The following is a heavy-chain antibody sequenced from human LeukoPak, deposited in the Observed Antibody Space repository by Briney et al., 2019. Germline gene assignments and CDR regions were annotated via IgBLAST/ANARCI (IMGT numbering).Heavy chain of an antibody. CDR3: ARGRYFDWTYYMDV. D-gene: IGHD3-9*01. V-gene: IGHV4-61*02. Sequence: SQTLSLTCTVSAGSLSSGRYDWGWIRQPAGKGLEWIGRIYTSGSTNYNPSLKSRVPISVDTSKNPCSLKLSAVTAADTAVYYCARGRYFDWTYYMDVWGKGTTVTVSS. CDR2: IYTSGST. J-gene: IGHJ6*03. CDR1: AGSLSSGRYD.